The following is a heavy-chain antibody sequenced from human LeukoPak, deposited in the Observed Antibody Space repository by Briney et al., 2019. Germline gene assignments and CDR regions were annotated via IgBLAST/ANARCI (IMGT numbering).Heavy chain of an antibody. CDR2: IGGSGGST. V-gene: IGHV3-23*01. J-gene: IGHJ6*02. D-gene: IGHD6-13*01. CDR3: AKDLYSSSWYTYVDDYYYYYGMGV. Sequence: GGSLRLSCAASGFTFSSYAMSWVRQAPGKGLEWVSAIGGSGGSTYYADSVKGRFTISRDNSKNTLYLQMNSLRAEDTAVYYCAKDLYSSSWYTYVDDYYYYYGMGVWGQGTTVTVSS. CDR1: GFTFSSYA.